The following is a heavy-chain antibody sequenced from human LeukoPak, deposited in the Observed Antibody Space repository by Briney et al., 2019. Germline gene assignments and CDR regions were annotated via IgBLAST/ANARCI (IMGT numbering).Heavy chain of an antibody. Sequence: SEPLSLTCAVYGGSFSGYYWSWIRKPPGKGLEWLGKINHSGSTNYNPSLKSRVTISVDTSKNQLSLRLSSVAAADTAVYYCARGLNYGGYLGSWGQGTLVTVSS. CDR3: ARGLNYGGYLGS. J-gene: IGHJ4*02. V-gene: IGHV4-34*01. D-gene: IGHD4-23*01. CDR2: INHSGST. CDR1: GGSFSGYY.